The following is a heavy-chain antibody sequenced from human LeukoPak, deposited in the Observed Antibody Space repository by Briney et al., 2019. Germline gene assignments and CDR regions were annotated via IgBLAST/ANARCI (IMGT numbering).Heavy chain of an antibody. V-gene: IGHV7-4-1*02. Sequence: ASVKVSCKASGYTFTSYAMNWVRQAPGQGLEWMGWINTNTGNPTYAQGFTGRFVFSLDTSVSTAYLQISSLKAEDTAVYYCARDMGPPPEVQRDAFDIWGQGTMVTVSS. CDR1: GYTFTSYA. CDR2: INTNTGNP. J-gene: IGHJ3*02. CDR3: ARDMGPPPEVQRDAFDI. D-gene: IGHD1-14*01.